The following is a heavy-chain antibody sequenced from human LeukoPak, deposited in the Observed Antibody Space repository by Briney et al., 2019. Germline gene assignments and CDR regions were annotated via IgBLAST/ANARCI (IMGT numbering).Heavy chain of an antibody. Sequence: GGSLRLSCAASGFTFSTYAMSWVRQDPGKGLEWVGRIKSKTDGGTTDYAAPVKGRFTISRDDSKNTLYLQMNSLKTEDTAVYYCTTGLWFGESSDYWGQGTLVTVSS. CDR2: IKSKTDGGTT. CDR1: GFTFSTYA. J-gene: IGHJ4*02. CDR3: TTGLWFGESSDY. D-gene: IGHD3-10*01. V-gene: IGHV3-15*01.